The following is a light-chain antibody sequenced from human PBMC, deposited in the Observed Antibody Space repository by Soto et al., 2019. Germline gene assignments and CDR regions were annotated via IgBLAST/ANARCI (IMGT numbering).Light chain of an antibody. V-gene: IGKV3-20*01. J-gene: IGKJ1*01. CDR2: GAS. Sequence: EIVLTQSPGSLSLSPGQRATLSCRASQSVDTTFFAWYQKKPGQAPRLLVYGASMRATGIPDRFSGSGSGTDISLIISRLEPEGFAVYYCQQYMSSVTFGQGTKVEIK. CDR3: QQYMSSVT. CDR1: QSVDTTF.